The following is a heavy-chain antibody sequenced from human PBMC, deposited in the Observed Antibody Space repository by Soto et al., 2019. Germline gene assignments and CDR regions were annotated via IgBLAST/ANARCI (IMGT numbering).Heavy chain of an antibody. Sequence: SQTKSLTYTVAGGSIRDRGYYWSWIRQHPGKGLEWIGYIYYSGSTYYNPPLKSRVTISVDTSKNQFSLKLSSVTAADTGVHDCAREPGVWGQGSLVTVSS. J-gene: IGHJ1*01. CDR1: GGSIRDRGYY. V-gene: IGHV4-31*03. D-gene: IGHD3-10*01. CDR3: AREPGV. CDR2: IYYSGST.